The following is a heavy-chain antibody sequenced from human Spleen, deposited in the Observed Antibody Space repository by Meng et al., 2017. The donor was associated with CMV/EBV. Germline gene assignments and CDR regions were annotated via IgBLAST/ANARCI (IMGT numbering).Heavy chain of an antibody. CDR1: GYTFTGQY. V-gene: IGHV1-2*02. D-gene: IGHD3-16*01. CDR3: ARGGDLGPADI. CDR2: INPYSGDT. Sequence: ASVKVSCKTSGYTFTGQYMHWVRQAPGQGLEWMGWINPYSGDTNYAQKFQGRVTMTRDTSISTAYMDLNRLRYDDTAVYYCARGGDLGPADIWGQGTMVTVSS. J-gene: IGHJ3*02.